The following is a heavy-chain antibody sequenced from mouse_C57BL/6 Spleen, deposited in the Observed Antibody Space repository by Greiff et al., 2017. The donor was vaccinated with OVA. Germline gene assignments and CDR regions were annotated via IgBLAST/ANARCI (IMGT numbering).Heavy chain of an antibody. CDR1: GFTFSNYW. CDR2: IRLKSDNYAT. J-gene: IGHJ1*03. Sequence: DVMLVESGGGLVQPGGSMKLSCVASGFTFSNYWMNWVRQSPEKGLEWVAQIRLKSDNYATHYAESVKGRFTISRDDSKSSVYLQMNNLRAEDTGIYYCTAGYYWYFDVWGTGTTVTVSS. CDR3: TAGYYWYFDV. V-gene: IGHV6-3*01.